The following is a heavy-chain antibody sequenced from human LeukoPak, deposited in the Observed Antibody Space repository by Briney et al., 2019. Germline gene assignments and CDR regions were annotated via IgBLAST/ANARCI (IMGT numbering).Heavy chain of an antibody. D-gene: IGHD3-10*01. J-gene: IGHJ6*02. CDR3: AREGVSMVRGIIFNYYGMDV. V-gene: IGHV6-1*01. Sequence: SQTLSLTCVISGGSVSSNNAAWNWIRQSPSRGLEWLGRTYYKSKWYDDYAVSVKSRITIKPDTSRNQFSLQLKSVTPEDTAVYYCAREGVSMVRGIIFNYYGMDVWGQGTAVSVSS. CDR2: TYYKSKWYD. CDR1: GGSVSSNNAA.